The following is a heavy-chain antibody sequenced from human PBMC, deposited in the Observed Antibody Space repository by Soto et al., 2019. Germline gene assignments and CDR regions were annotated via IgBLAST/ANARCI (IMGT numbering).Heavy chain of an antibody. CDR3: AAVPHITPPGY. CDR2: IVVGSGNT. V-gene: IGHV1-58*01. J-gene: IGHJ4*02. Sequence: GASVKVSCKASGFTFTSSAVQWVRQARGQRLEWIGWIVVGSGNTNYAQKFQERVTITRDMSASTAYMELSSLRSEDTAVYYCAAVPHITPPGYWGQGTLVTVSS. D-gene: IGHD3-3*01. CDR1: GFTFTSSA.